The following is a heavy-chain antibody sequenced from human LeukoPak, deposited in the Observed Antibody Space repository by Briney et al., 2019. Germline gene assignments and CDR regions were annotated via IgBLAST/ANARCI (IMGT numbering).Heavy chain of an antibody. CDR3: ARGGGYRELDY. J-gene: IGHJ4*02. V-gene: IGHV3-23*01. Sequence: PGGSLRLSCVVSGFTFSSYAMSWVRQAPGKGLEWVSGISGSGGSTYYADSVKGRFTISRDNTKNTLYLQMNSLRAEDTAVYYCARGGGYRELDYWGQGTLVTVSS. CDR1: GFTFSSYA. CDR2: ISGSGGST. D-gene: IGHD3-10*01.